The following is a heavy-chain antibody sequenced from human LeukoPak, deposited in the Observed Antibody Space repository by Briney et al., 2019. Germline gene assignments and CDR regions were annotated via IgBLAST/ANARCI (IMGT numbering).Heavy chain of an antibody. Sequence: ASVKVSCKASGYTFTSYGISWVRQAPGQGLEWMGWISAYNGNTNYAQKLQGRVTMTTDTSTSTAYMELRSLRSDDTAVYYCARGQVDDYDSSSYYLPPGLWGQGTLVTVSS. V-gene: IGHV1-18*01. D-gene: IGHD3-22*01. CDR3: ARGQVDDYDSSSYYLPPGL. J-gene: IGHJ4*02. CDR2: ISAYNGNT. CDR1: GYTFTSYG.